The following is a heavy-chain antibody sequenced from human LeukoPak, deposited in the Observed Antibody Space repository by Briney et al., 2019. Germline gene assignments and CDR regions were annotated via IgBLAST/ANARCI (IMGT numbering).Heavy chain of an antibody. V-gene: IGHV4-59*08. J-gene: IGHJ4*02. D-gene: IGHD3-3*01. Sequence: PSETLSLTCTVSGGSISIYYWSWIRQPPGKGLEWIGYIYYSGSTNYNPSLKSRVTISVDTSKNQFSLKLSSVTAADTAVYYCASWSGYTGFDYWGQGALVTVSS. CDR3: ASWSGYTGFDY. CDR1: GGSISIYY. CDR2: IYYSGST.